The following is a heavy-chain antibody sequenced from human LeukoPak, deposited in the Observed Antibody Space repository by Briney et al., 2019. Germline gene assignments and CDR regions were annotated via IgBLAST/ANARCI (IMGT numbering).Heavy chain of an antibody. J-gene: IGHJ4*02. CDR2: VKEDGSDK. D-gene: IGHD3-22*01. Sequence: GGSLRLSCAASGFTFSTYWMGWVRQAPGKGLEWVANVKEDGSDKHYVDSVKGRFTISRDNAKYSLYLQMNSLRAEDTAVYYCGRHGYYNFDFWGQGTLDTVSS. V-gene: IGHV3-7*05. CDR3: GRHGYYNFDF. CDR1: GFTFSTYW.